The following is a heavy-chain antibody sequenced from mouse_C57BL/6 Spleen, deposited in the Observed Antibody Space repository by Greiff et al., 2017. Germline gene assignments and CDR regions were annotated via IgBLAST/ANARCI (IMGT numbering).Heavy chain of an antibody. Sequence: QVQLQQPGAELVKPGASVKLSCKASGYTFTSYWMHWVKQRPGQGLEWIGMIHPTSGSTNYNEKFKSKATLTVDKSSSTAYMQLSSLTSEDSAVYYCARGGYYDFPWYWGQGTTLTVSS. CDR3: ARGGYYDFPWY. CDR2: IHPTSGST. D-gene: IGHD2-4*01. V-gene: IGHV1-64*01. J-gene: IGHJ2*01. CDR1: GYTFTSYW.